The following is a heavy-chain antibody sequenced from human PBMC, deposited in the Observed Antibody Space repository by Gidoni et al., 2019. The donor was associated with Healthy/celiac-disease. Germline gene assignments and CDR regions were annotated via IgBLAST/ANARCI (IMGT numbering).Heavy chain of an antibody. V-gene: IGHV4-34*01. CDR2: INHSGST. D-gene: IGHD5-12*01. Sequence: QVQLQQWGAGLLKPSETLSLTCAVYGGSFSGYYWSWIRQPPGKGLEWIGEINHSGSTNYNPSLKSRVTISVDTSKNQFSLKLSSVTAADTAVYYCARGLGGRHRRDGYNYYWYFDLWGRGTLVTVSS. CDR3: ARGLGGRHRRDGYNYYWYFDL. J-gene: IGHJ2*01. CDR1: GGSFSGYY.